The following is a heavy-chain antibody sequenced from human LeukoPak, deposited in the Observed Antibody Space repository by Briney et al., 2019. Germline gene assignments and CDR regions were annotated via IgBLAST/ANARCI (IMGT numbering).Heavy chain of an antibody. J-gene: IGHJ5*02. D-gene: IGHD2-15*01. CDR1: GGSISSYY. CDR2: IYYSGST. V-gene: IGHV4-59*08. Sequence: SETLSLTCTVSGGSISSYYWSWIRQPPGKGLEWIGYIYYSGSTNYNPSLKSRVTISVDTSKNQFSLKLSSVTAADTAVYYCARQLKWDNWLDPWGQGTLVTVSS. CDR3: ARQLKWDNWLDP.